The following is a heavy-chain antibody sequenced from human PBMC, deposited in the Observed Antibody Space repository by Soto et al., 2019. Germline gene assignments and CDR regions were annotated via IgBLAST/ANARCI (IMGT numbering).Heavy chain of an antibody. D-gene: IGHD2-8*02. CDR3: AIQVVTRNADYFDY. CDR1: GYTLTGLS. CDR2: FDPEDGET. J-gene: IGHJ4*02. Sequence: ASVKVSCKVSGYTLTGLSMHWVRQAPGKGLEWMGGFDPEDGETIYAQKFQGRVTMTEDTSTDTAYMELSSLRSDDTAVYYCAIQVVTRNADYFDYWGQGTLVTVSS. V-gene: IGHV1-24*01.